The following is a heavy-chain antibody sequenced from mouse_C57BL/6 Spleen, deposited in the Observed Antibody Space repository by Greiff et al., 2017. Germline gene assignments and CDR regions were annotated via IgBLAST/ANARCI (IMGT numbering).Heavy chain of an antibody. Sequence: QVQLQQPGAELVKPGASVKLSCKASGYTFTSYWMQWVKQRPGQGLEWIGEIDPSDSYTNYNQKFKGKATMTVDTSSSTAYMQLSSLTSEDSAVYYCAKWGTTVVRYFDVWGTGTTVTVSS. CDR2: IDPSDSYT. CDR3: AKWGTTVVRYFDV. D-gene: IGHD1-1*01. J-gene: IGHJ1*03. V-gene: IGHV1-50*01. CDR1: GYTFTSYW.